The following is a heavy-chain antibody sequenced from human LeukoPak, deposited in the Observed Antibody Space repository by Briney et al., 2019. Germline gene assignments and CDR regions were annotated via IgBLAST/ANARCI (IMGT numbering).Heavy chain of an antibody. Sequence: ASVTVSCKASGYTFTSYGISGVRQAPGQGLEWMGWISAYNGSTNYAQKLQGRVTMTTDTSTSTAYMELRSLRSDDTAVYYCARDVWIVGATDYWGQGTLVTVSS. CDR1: GYTFTSYG. D-gene: IGHD1-26*01. CDR2: ISAYNGST. J-gene: IGHJ4*02. CDR3: ARDVWIVGATDY. V-gene: IGHV1-18*01.